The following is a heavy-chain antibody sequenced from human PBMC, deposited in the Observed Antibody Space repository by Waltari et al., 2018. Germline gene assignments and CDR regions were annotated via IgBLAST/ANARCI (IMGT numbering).Heavy chain of an antibody. V-gene: IGHV3-7*04. CDR2: IKRDASEK. Sequence: QLVESGGGLVQPGGSLRHSCRASGLIFSSSWMSWVRQAPGKGLEWVANIKRDASEKSYVGSVEGRFTISRDNAENSLYLQMNSLRVEDTAVYYCARDLMRVAGTLWGQGTLVTVSS. CDR3: ARDLMRVAGTL. D-gene: IGHD6-13*01. CDR1: GLIFSSSW. J-gene: IGHJ4*02.